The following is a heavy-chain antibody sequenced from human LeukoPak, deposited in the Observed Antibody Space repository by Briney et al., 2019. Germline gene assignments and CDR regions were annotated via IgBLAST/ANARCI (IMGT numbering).Heavy chain of an antibody. J-gene: IGHJ4*02. Sequence: GGSLRLSCAASGFTFSSYAMSWVRQAPGKGLEWVSAISGSGGSTYYADSVKGRFTISRDNSKNTLYLQLNSLRAEDTAVYYCAKDPYGDYEISFDYWGQGTLVTVSS. CDR1: GFTFSSYA. CDR2: ISGSGGST. D-gene: IGHD4-17*01. CDR3: AKDPYGDYEISFDY. V-gene: IGHV3-23*01.